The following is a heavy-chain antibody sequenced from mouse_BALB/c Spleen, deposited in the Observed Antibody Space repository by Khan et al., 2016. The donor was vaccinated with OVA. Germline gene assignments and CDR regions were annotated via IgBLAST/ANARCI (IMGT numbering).Heavy chain of an antibody. CDR3: TRDGNYAHWYFDV. CDR1: GFTFSSYT. D-gene: IGHD2-1*01. CDR2: ISSGGSYT. Sequence: EVELVESGGDLVKPGGSLKLSCAASGFTFSSYTMSWVRQTPEKRLEWVATISSGGSYTSYPDSVKGRFTISRANAKNTLYLQMSSLKSEDTAMYYCTRDGNYAHWYFDVWGAGTTVTVAS. V-gene: IGHV5-6-4*01. J-gene: IGHJ1*01.